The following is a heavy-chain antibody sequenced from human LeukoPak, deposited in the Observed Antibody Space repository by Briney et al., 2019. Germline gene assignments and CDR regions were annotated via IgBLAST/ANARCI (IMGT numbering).Heavy chain of an antibody. D-gene: IGHD3-10*01. Sequence: GGSLRLSCAASGFTFDDYGMSWVRQAPGKGLEWVSGINWNGGSTGYADSVKGRFTISRDNAKNSLYLQMNSLRAEDTALYHCARGTPYYYGSGSYYFWFDPWGQGTLVTVSS. CDR3: ARGTPYYYGSGSYYFWFDP. CDR2: INWNGGST. V-gene: IGHV3-20*01. J-gene: IGHJ5*02. CDR1: GFTFDDYG.